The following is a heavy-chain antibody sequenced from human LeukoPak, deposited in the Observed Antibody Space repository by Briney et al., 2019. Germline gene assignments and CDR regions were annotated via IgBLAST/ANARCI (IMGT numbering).Heavy chain of an antibody. J-gene: IGHJ4*02. Sequence: PSGTLSLTCAVYGGSFSGYYWSWIRQPPGKGLEWIGEINHSGSTNYNPSLKSRVTISVDTSKNQFSLKLSSVTAADTAVYYCARGQGHLNIYSYAHKLFDYWGQGTLVTVSS. V-gene: IGHV4-34*01. CDR1: GGSFSGYY. CDR2: INHSGST. CDR3: ARGQGHLNIYSYAHKLFDY. D-gene: IGHD5-18*01.